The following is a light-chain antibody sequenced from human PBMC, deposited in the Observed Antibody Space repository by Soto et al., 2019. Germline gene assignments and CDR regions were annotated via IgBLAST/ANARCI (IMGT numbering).Light chain of an antibody. CDR3: MEVQQTPP. J-gene: IGKJ5*01. CDR2: LGS. V-gene: IGKV2-28*01. Sequence: EIVMTQSPLTLPVTPGEPASISCRSSQSLLHSNGYNYLDWYLQKPGQSPQLLIYLGSNRSSGVPDRFSGSGSGTDFTLKISRVEAEDVGVYYHMEVQQTPPFGRGTRLEIK. CDR1: QSLLHSNGYNY.